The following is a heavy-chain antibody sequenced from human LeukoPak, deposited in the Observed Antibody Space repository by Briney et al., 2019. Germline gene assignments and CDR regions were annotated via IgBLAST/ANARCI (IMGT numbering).Heavy chain of an antibody. CDR1: GFTFKNYV. D-gene: IGHD2-15*01. J-gene: IGHJ5*02. V-gene: IGHV3-30*03. Sequence: GGSLRLSCVASGFTFKNYVMHWVRQAPGKGLEWVAVISYDGSNKYYADSVKGRFTISRDSSKNTLYLQMNSLRAEDTAVYYCARGSVVVAATDNWFDPWGQGTLVTVSS. CDR2: ISYDGSNK. CDR3: ARGSVVVAATDNWFDP.